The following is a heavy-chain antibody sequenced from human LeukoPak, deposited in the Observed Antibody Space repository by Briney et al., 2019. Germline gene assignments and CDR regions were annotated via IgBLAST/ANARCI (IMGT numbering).Heavy chain of an antibody. J-gene: IGHJ4*02. CDR3: AMGPYYYDSSGYYY. CDR2: INSDGSST. Sequence: HPGGSLRLSCAASGFTFSSYWMHWVRQAPGKGLVWVSRINSDGSSTSYADSVKGRFTISRDNAKTTLYLQMNSLRAEDTAVYYCAMGPYYYDSSGYYYWGQGTLVTVSS. CDR1: GFTFSSYW. D-gene: IGHD3-22*01. V-gene: IGHV3-74*01.